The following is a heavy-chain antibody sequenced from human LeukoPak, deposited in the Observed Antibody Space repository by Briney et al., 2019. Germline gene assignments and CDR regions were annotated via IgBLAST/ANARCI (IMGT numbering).Heavy chain of an antibody. CDR3: ARAIDWLLTPNWYFDL. D-gene: IGHD3-9*01. J-gene: IGHJ2*01. Sequence: GGSLRLSCAASGFTFSSYDMHWVRQATGKGLEWVSAIGTAGDTYYPGSVKGRFTISRENAKNSLYLQMNSLRAGDTAVYYCARAIDWLLTPNWYFDLWGRGTLVTVSS. V-gene: IGHV3-13*01. CDR1: GFTFSSYD. CDR2: IGTAGDT.